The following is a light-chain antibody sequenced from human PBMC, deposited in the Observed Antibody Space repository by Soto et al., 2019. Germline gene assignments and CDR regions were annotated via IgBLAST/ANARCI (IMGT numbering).Light chain of an antibody. V-gene: IGKV1-5*01. CDR1: QNINNW. J-gene: IGKJ3*01. CDR3: QQYDGN. CDR2: DAS. Sequence: TQMTQSPSTLSASVGDRVTLPCRASQNINNWLAWYQQKPGKAPKVLIYDASSLESGVPSRFSGSGSGTEFTLTISSLQPDDFATYYCQQYDGNFGPGTKVDIK.